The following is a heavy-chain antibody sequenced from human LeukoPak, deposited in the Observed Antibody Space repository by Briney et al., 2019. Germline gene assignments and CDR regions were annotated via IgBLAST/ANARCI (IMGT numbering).Heavy chain of an antibody. D-gene: IGHD1-14*01. J-gene: IGHJ4*02. Sequence: ASVKVSCKASGYTFTNFAIHWVRQAPGQRLEWMGWIDAGNGNTKYSEKFQDRVTITRDTSASTAYMELSSLGSEDTAVYYCARDPKTGYLDYWGQGTLVTVSS. CDR2: IDAGNGNT. V-gene: IGHV1-3*01. CDR3: ARDPKTGYLDY. CDR1: GYTFTNFA.